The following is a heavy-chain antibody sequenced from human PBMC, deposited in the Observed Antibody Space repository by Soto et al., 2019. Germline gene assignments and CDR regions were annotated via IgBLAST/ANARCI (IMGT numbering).Heavy chain of an antibody. CDR2: ISSSGSTI. V-gene: IGHV3-11*01. CDR1: GFIFSDYY. CDR3: ARDTVVFDY. J-gene: IGHJ4*02. D-gene: IGHD4-17*01. Sequence: KSXESLRLTCAASGFIFSDYYMSWIRQAPGKGLEWVSYISSSGSTIYYADSVKGRFTISRDNAKNSLYLQMNSLRAEDTAVYYCARDTVVFDYWGQGTLVTVS.